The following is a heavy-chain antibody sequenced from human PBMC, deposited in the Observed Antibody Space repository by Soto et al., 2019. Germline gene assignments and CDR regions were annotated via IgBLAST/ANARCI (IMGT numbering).Heavy chain of an antibody. D-gene: IGHD5-12*01. V-gene: IGHV4-59*08. J-gene: IGHJ4*02. Sequence: PETLSLTCTVSGGSISSYYWSWIRQPPGKGLEWIGYIYYSGSTNYNPSLKSRVTISVDTTKNQFSLKLSSVTAADTAVYYCARRRDGYNFDYWGQGTLVTVSS. CDR2: IYYSGST. CDR1: GGSISSYY. CDR3: ARRRDGYNFDY.